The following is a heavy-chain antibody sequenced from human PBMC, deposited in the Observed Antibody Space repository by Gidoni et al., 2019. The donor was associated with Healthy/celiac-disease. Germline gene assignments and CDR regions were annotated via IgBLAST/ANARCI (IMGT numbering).Heavy chain of an antibody. J-gene: IGHJ5*02. V-gene: IGHV4-30-4*01. CDR2: IYYSGST. CDR3: ARDRGASTVRWFDP. Sequence: QVQLQESGPGLVQPSQTLSLTCTVSGCSISSGDYYWSWIRQPPGKGLEWIGYIYYSGSTYYTPSLKSRVTISVDTSKNQFSLKLSSVTAADTAVYYCARDRGASTVRWFDPWGQGTLVTVSS. D-gene: IGHD4-4*01. CDR1: GCSISSGDYY.